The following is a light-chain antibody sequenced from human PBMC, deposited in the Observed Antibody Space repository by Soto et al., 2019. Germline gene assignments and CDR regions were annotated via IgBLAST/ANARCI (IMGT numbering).Light chain of an antibody. CDR2: GAS. CDR3: QQYDLGFT. J-gene: IGKJ3*01. Sequence: EIVLTQSPAILSLSPGERATLSCRASQKISNKYLAWYQQKPGQAPRLLIFGASTRASGIPDRFSGGGSGTDFTLTISSLETADFAVEYCQQYDLGFTFGTGTKVDSK. V-gene: IGKV3-20*01. CDR1: QKISNKY.